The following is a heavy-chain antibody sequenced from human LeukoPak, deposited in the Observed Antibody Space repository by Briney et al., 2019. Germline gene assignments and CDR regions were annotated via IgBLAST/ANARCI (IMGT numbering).Heavy chain of an antibody. CDR1: GFTFSSYA. V-gene: IGHV3-23*01. CDR3: ANRLKAGVDY. J-gene: IGHJ4*02. D-gene: IGHD6-19*01. Sequence: PGGSLRLSCAASGFTFSSYAMSWVRQAPGKGLEWVSAISGSGGSTYYADSVKGRFTISRDNSKNTLYLQVNSLRAEDTAVYYCANRLKAGVDYWGQGTLVSASS. CDR2: ISGSGGST.